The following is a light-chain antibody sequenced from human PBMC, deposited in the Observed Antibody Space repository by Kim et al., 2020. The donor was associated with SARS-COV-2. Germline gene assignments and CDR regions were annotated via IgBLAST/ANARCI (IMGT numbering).Light chain of an antibody. CDR1: SGSIASNY. CDR3: QSYDSSNRV. CDR2: EDN. Sequence: NFMLTQPHSVSESPGKTVTISCTRRSGSIASNYVQWYQQRPGSAPTTVIYEDNQRPSGVPDRFSGSIDSSSNSASLTISGLKTEDEADYYCQSYDSSNRVFGGGTQLTAL. V-gene: IGLV6-57*04. J-gene: IGLJ7*02.